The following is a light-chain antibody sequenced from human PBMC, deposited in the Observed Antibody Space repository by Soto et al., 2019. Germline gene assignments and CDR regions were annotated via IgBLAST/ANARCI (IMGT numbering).Light chain of an antibody. Sequence: EIVLTQSPATLSLSPGERATLSCRDSQSVSSYLAWYHQTPGQAPRLLIYGASTRATGNPARFSGSGSGTDFTLTISRLEPEDLAVYYCQQYGTARTFGQGTKVDIK. CDR3: QQYGTART. CDR1: QSVSSY. V-gene: IGKV3-20*01. J-gene: IGKJ1*01. CDR2: GAS.